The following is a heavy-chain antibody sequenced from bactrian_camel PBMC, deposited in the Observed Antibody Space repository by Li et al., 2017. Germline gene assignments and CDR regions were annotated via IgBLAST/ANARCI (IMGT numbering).Heavy chain of an antibody. V-gene: IGHV3S28*01. CDR3: AADPVCDSGLGWSPDEYNF. CDR2: IYTAGGHKT. Sequence: QLVESGGGSVQAGESLRLSCVVSGLTYNANCLGWFRQTTGREREGVATIYTAGGHKTYYARSVKGRFTISQENASTLILQMNSLNPEDTAMYYCAADPVCDSGLGWSPDEYNFVGQGTQVTVS. D-gene: IGHD1*01. CDR1: GLTYNANC. J-gene: IGHJ4*01.